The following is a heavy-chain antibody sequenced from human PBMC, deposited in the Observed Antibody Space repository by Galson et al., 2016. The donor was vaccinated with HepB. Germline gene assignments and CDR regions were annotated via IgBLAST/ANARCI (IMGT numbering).Heavy chain of an antibody. CDR1: GISLSTSGVG. V-gene: IGHV2-5*01. Sequence: PALVKPTQTLTLTCTLSGISLSTSGVGVGWIRQPPGKALEWLALIYWNDDKWYSPSLKSRLTITKDTSKNQVVLTMTNMDPVDTATYYCAHRGGRTLMWFVELVYTNGFDPWGQGTLVTVSS. CDR2: IYWNDDK. J-gene: IGHJ5*02. D-gene: IGHD3-10*01. CDR3: AHRGGRTLMWFVELVYTNGFDP.